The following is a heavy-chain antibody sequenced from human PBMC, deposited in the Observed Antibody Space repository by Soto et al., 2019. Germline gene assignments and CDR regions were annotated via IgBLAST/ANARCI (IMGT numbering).Heavy chain of an antibody. CDR2: IKQDGSEK. CDR3: ARAGTPNYYYYGMDV. Sequence: GGSVRLSCAASGFTFSSYWMSWVRQAPGKGLEWVANIKQDGSEKYYVDSVKGRFTISRDNAKNSLYLQMNSLRAEDTAVYYCARAGTPNYYYYGMDVWGQGTTVTVSS. D-gene: IGHD2-15*01. J-gene: IGHJ6*02. V-gene: IGHV3-7*01. CDR1: GFTFSSYW.